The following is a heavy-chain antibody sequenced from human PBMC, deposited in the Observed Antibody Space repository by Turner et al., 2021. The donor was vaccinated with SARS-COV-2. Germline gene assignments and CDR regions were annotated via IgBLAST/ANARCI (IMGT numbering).Heavy chain of an antibody. CDR1: GFTFNDHW. V-gene: IGHV3-74*01. D-gene: IGHD6-13*01. CDR3: TRRGRAAAGNDY. J-gene: IGHJ4*02. Sequence: VQLVESGGDFVHPGGSLRLSCVGSGFTFNDHWMHWVRQGQGKGLVWVSRISDDGSSASYGGSVRGRFTVSRDNAKNTLYLQMNSMRPDDTGVDYCTRRGRAAAGNDYWGQGTLVTVSS. CDR2: ISDDGSSA.